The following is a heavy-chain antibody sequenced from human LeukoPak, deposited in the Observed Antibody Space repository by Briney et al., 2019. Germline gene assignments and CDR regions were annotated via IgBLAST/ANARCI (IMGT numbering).Heavy chain of an antibody. J-gene: IGHJ4*02. Sequence: GGSLRLSCAASGFTFSSYSMNWVRQAPGKGLEWVSYISSSSSTIYYADSVKGRITISRDNAKNSLYLQMNSLRAEDTAVYYCASGPKQWLAFFDYWGQGTLVTVSS. CDR2: ISSSSSTI. D-gene: IGHD6-19*01. CDR1: GFTFSSYS. V-gene: IGHV3-48*04. CDR3: ASGPKQWLAFFDY.